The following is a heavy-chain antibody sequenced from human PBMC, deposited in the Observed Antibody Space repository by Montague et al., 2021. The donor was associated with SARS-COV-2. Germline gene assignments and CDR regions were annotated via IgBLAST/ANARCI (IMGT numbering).Heavy chain of an antibody. J-gene: IGHJ6*02. Sequence: SETLSLTCAVYGGSFSGYYWSGIRQPPGKGLEWMGEINHSGSTNYNPSLKSRVTISVDTSKNQFSLKLSSVTAADTAVYYCARVRYYGSGTSLGMDVWGQGTTVTVSS. D-gene: IGHD3-10*01. CDR1: GGSFSGYY. V-gene: IGHV4-34*01. CDR3: ARVRYYGSGTSLGMDV. CDR2: INHSGST.